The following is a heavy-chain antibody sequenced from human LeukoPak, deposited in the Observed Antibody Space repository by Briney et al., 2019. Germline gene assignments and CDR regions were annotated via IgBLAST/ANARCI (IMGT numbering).Heavy chain of an antibody. V-gene: IGHV1-69*06. J-gene: IGHJ4*02. D-gene: IGHD3-9*01. CDR2: IIPIFGTA. CDR3: ARSPDILTGEKFDY. Sequence: ASVKVSCKASGGTFSSYAISWVRQAPGQGLEWMGGIIPIFGTANYAQKFQGRVTITADKSTSTAYMELSRLRSDDTAVYYCARSPDILTGEKFDYWGQGTLVTVSS. CDR1: GGTFSSYA.